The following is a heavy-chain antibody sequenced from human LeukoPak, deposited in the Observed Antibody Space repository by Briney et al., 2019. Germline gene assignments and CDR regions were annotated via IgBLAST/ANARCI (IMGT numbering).Heavy chain of an antibody. CDR2: IIPIFGTA. CDR1: GGTFSSYA. J-gene: IGHJ4*02. Sequence: PKASVKVSCKASGGTFSSYAISWVRQAPGQGLEWMGGIIPIFGTANYAQKFQGRVTITADESTSTAYMELRSLRPDDTAMYYCARDFTYYDSSGYYRRLYYFDYWGQGTLVTVSS. CDR3: ARDFTYYDSSGYYRRLYYFDY. D-gene: IGHD3-22*01. V-gene: IGHV1-69*01.